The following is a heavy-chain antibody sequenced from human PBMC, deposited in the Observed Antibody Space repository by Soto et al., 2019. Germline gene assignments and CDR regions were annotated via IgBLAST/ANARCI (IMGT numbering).Heavy chain of an antibody. CDR2: ITTTSAPI. CDR1: GFTFSTYN. Sequence: EFQLVESGGGLVQPGGFLRLSCAASGFTFSTYNMVWVRQAPGKGLEWLSYITTTSAPIYYADSVKGRFTISRDNAKNSLYLQMNSLRAEDTAVYYCARYYDSSGPDLWGRGTRVTVSS. V-gene: IGHV3-48*01. CDR3: ARYYDSSGPDL. D-gene: IGHD3-22*01. J-gene: IGHJ2*01.